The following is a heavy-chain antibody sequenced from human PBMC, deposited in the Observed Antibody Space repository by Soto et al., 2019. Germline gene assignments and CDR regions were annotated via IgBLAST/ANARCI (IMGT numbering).Heavy chain of an antibody. V-gene: IGHV3-23*01. CDR2: VTGRGGTT. CDR1: GFSFDSFA. J-gene: IGHJ3*02. CDR3: ARDKGPAFDI. Sequence: EVQLLASGGGLVQPGGSVRLSCVASGFSFDSFAMNWVRQAPGKGLEWVSAVTGRGGTTYYRDSVKGRFTVSRDNSKNTVYLEMNSLRVEDTAVYYCARDKGPAFDIWGLGTMVTVSS.